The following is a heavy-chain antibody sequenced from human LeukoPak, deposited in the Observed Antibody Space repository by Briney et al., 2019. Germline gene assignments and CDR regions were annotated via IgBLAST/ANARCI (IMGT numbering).Heavy chain of an antibody. CDR2: IHPSGML. V-gene: IGHV4-31*03. D-gene: IGHD3-22*01. CDR1: GASFNSDDQY. J-gene: IGHJ4*02. CDR3: SRGLDSRKLGY. Sequence: PSETLSLTCTVSGASFNSDDQYWNWLRQSPGKHLEWIGSIHPSGMLYNNPSLESRVTMSRDTSKNQFSLNLNSVTAADTAVYFCSRGLDSRKLGYWGQGILVTVSS.